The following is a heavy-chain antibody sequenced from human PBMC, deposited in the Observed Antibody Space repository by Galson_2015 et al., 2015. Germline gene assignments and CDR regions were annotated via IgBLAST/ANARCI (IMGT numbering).Heavy chain of an antibody. CDR2: TSYRSKWYN. V-gene: IGHV6-1*01. CDR3: AREMFSSGWPRFDY. D-gene: IGHD6-19*01. CDR1: GDSVSSNSAA. Sequence: CAISGDSVSSNSAAWNWIRQSPSRGLEWLGRTSYRSKWYNDYAVSVKSRITINPDTSKNQFSLQLNSVTPEDTAVYYCAREMFSSGWPRFDYWGQGTLVTVSS. J-gene: IGHJ4*02.